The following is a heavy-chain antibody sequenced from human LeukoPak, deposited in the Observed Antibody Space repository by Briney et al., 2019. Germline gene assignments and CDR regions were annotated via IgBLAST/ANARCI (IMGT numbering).Heavy chain of an antibody. V-gene: IGHV3-74*01. CDR1: AFTFNNYW. CDR3: VREYFTGSGSYYPGY. CDR2: VDTDGTYT. D-gene: IGHD3-10*01. Sequence: GGSLRLSCAASAFTFNNYWMHWVCQAPGKGLVWVSRVDTDGTYTSYADSVKGRFTMSRDNAKKMVYLQMNSLRVEDTAVYYCVREYFTGSGSYYPGYWGQGTLVTVSS. J-gene: IGHJ4*02.